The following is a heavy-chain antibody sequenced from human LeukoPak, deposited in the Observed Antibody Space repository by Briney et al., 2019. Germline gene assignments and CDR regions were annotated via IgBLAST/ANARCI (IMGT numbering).Heavy chain of an antibody. Sequence: SETLSLTCAVYGGSFSGYYWSWIRQPPGKGLEWIGEINHSGSTNYNPSLKSRVTISVDTSKNQFSLKLSSVTAADTAVYYCASSSPLYCSSTSCYYYYYMDVWGKGTTVTISS. CDR2: INHSGST. D-gene: IGHD2-2*01. J-gene: IGHJ6*03. CDR1: GGSFSGYY. CDR3: ASSSPLYCSSTSCYYYYYMDV. V-gene: IGHV4-34*01.